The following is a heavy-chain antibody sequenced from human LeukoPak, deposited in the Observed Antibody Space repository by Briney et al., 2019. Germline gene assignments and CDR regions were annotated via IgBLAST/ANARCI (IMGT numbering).Heavy chain of an antibody. Sequence: GGSPRLSCAASGFTFSSYAMSWVRQAPGKGLEWVSTIVDTGDSTFYADSVRGRFTISRDSSKNTLCLQMNSLRAEDTAVYSCAKERGHPLANYYMDVWGKGTTVTVSS. D-gene: IGHD1-26*01. J-gene: IGHJ6*03. CDR1: GFTFSSYA. V-gene: IGHV3-23*01. CDR2: IVDTGDST. CDR3: AKERGHPLANYYMDV.